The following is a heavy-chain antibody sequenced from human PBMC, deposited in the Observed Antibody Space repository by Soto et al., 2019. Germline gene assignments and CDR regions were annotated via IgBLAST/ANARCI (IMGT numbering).Heavy chain of an antibody. Sequence: SETLSLTCTVSGGSISSSSYYWGWIRQPPGKGLEWIGSIYYSGSTYYNPSLKSRVTISVDTSKNQFSLKLSSGTAADTAVYYCAREGIAAAANDYWGQGTLVTVSS. J-gene: IGHJ4*02. CDR1: GGSISSSSYY. CDR2: IYYSGST. D-gene: IGHD6-13*01. V-gene: IGHV4-39*02. CDR3: AREGIAAAANDY.